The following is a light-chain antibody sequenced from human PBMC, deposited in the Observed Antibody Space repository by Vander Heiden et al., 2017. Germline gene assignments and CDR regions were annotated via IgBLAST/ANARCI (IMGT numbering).Light chain of an antibody. V-gene: IGLV1-40*01. Sequence: QSVLTQPPSVSGAPGQRVTISCTGSNSNIGAGYDVHWYQQLPGTAPKLLSYLNSNRPSGVPDRFSGSKSGTSASLAITGLQAEDEAEYYCHSYDDSLNDYVFGTGTRVTVL. CDR2: LNS. J-gene: IGLJ1*01. CDR1: NSNIGAGYD. CDR3: HSYDDSLNDYV.